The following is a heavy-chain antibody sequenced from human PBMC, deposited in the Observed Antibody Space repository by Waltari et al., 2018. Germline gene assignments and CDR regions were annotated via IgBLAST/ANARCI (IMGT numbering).Heavy chain of an antibody. V-gene: IGHV3-20*01. J-gene: IGHJ6*03. CDR3: AGGPPPVATTTTYYYYYMDV. Sequence: EVQLVESGGGVVRPGGSLRLSCAASGFTLDDYGMSWVRQAPGKGLEWVSGINWNGGSRGYADYVKSRFTITTRNNKKYLYLQKNSMRAEETTFFHCAGGPPPVATTTTYYYYYMDVWGKGTTVTVSS. CDR1: GFTLDDYG. D-gene: IGHD2-15*01. CDR2: INWNGGSR.